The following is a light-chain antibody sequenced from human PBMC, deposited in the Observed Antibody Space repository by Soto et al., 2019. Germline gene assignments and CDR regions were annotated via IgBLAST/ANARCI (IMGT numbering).Light chain of an antibody. Sequence: LTQPPSAPGTPGQRVTISCSGGSSNIGTNAVNWYQQLPGTAPKLLIYNNNQRPSGVPDRFSGSKSGTSASLAISGLQSEDEADYYCAAWDDSLNGYVFGTGTKLTVL. V-gene: IGLV1-44*01. J-gene: IGLJ1*01. CDR3: AAWDDSLNGYV. CDR2: NNN. CDR1: SSNIGTNA.